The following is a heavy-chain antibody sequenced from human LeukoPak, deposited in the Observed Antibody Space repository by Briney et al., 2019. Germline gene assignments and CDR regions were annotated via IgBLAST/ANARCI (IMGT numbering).Heavy chain of an antibody. CDR2: IYHSGST. J-gene: IGHJ4*02. D-gene: IGHD3-22*01. CDR1: GYSISSGYY. Sequence: SETLSLTCNVSGYSISSGYYWGWIRQPPGKGLEWIGSIYHSGSTYYNPSLKSRATISVDTSKNQFSLKLSSVTAADTAVYYCAREAAGYYDSSGSYYKRRRVDYWGQGILVTVSS. CDR3: AREAAGYYDSSGSYYKRRRVDY. V-gene: IGHV4-38-2*02.